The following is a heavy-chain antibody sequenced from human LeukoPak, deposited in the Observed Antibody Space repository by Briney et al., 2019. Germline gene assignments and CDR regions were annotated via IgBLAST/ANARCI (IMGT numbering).Heavy chain of an antibody. CDR2: ISYSGST. D-gene: IGHD6-19*01. J-gene: IGHJ4*02. Sequence: SETLSLTCTVSGGSISSYYWSWIRQPPGKGLEWIGYISYSGSTNYSPSLKSRVTISLDTSKNQFSLELSSVTAADTAMYYCARDGGSGWYGDWGQGTLVTVSS. CDR3: ARDGGSGWYGD. CDR1: GGSISSYY. V-gene: IGHV4-59*01.